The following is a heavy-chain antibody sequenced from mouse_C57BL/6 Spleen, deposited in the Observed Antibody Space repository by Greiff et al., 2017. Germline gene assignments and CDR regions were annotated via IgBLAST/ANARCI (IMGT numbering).Heavy chain of an antibody. D-gene: IGHD2-1*01. CDR1: GYSFTGYY. Sequence: VQLQQSGPELVKPGASVKISCKASGYSFTGYYMNWVKQSPEKSLEWIGEINPSTGGTTYNQKFKAKATLTVDKSSSTAYMQLKSLTSEDSAVYYCARSRGNYGFLDYWGQGTTLTVSS. CDR2: INPSTGGT. V-gene: IGHV1-42*01. CDR3: ARSRGNYGFLDY. J-gene: IGHJ2*01.